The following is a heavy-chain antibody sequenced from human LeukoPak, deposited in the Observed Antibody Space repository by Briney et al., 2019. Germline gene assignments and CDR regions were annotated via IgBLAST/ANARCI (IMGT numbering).Heavy chain of an antibody. D-gene: IGHD3-16*02. V-gene: IGHV4-61*02. CDR1: GGSISSGSYY. CDR2: IYTSGST. CDR3: ARAFQRLGELSLPAY. Sequence: SETLSLTCTVSGGSISSGSYYWSWIRQPAGKGLEWIGRIYTSGSTNYNPSLKSRVTISVDTSKNQFSLKLSSVTAADTAVYYCARAFQRLGELSLPAYWGQGTLVTVSS. J-gene: IGHJ4*02.